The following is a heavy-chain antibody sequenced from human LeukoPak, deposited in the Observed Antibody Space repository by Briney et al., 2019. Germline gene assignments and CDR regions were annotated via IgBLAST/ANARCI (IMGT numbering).Heavy chain of an antibody. CDR1: GYTFTGYY. CDR3: ARVPYGGNSFWLY. V-gene: IGHV1-2*06. D-gene: IGHD4-23*01. J-gene: IGHJ4*02. Sequence: ASVKVSCKASGYTFTGYYMHWVRQAPGQGLEWMGRINPNSGGTNYAQKFQGRVTMTRDTSISTAYMGLSRLRSGDTAVYYCARVPYGGNSFWLYWGQGTLVTVSS. CDR2: INPNSGGT.